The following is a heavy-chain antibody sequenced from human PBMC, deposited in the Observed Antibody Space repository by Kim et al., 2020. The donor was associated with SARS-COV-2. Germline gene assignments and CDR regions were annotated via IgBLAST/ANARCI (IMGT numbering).Heavy chain of an antibody. CDR2: INHYGST. Sequence: SETLSLTCAVYGGSFSGSFWSWIRQPPGKGPEWIGEINHYGSTNYNPSLKSRVTISVDASKNQFSLKLNSLTAADTAVYYCARGRSIDYQITLVRGRVRGCFDSWGQGTLVTVSS. CDR1: GGSFSGSF. CDR3: ARGRSIDYQITLVRGRVRGCFDS. D-gene: IGHD3-10*01. J-gene: IGHJ4*02. V-gene: IGHV4-34*01.